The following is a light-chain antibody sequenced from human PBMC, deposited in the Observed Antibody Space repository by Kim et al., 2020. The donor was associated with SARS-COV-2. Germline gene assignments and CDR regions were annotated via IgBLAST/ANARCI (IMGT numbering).Light chain of an antibody. J-gene: IGKJ5*01. Sequence: GDRVTITCRASQSISSWLAWYQQXPGKAPKLLIYDASSLQSGVPSRFSGSGSGTEFTLTISSLQPDDFATYYCQQYNTFSITFGQGTRL. CDR2: DAS. V-gene: IGKV1-5*01. CDR1: QSISSW. CDR3: QQYNTFSIT.